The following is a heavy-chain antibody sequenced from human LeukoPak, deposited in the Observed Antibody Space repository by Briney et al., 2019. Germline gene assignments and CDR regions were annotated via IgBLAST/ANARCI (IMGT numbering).Heavy chain of an antibody. J-gene: IGHJ4*02. CDR2: ISAGNGNT. D-gene: IGHD1/OR15-1a*01. Sequence: ASVKVSCKASGYTFTSYAIHWVRQAPGQRLEWMGWISAGNGNTKYSQNFQGRVTFISNTSATTAFMELSSLRPEDAAVYYCARDSGSENNDYWGQGTLVTVSS. V-gene: IGHV1-3*01. CDR1: GYTFTSYA. CDR3: ARDSGSENNDY.